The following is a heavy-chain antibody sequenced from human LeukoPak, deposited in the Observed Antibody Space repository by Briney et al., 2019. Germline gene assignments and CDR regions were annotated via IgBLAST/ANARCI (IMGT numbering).Heavy chain of an antibody. CDR2: ISAYNGNT. V-gene: IGHV1-18*01. CDR3: ATHISLYGVVLFDY. D-gene: IGHD4-17*01. CDR1: GGTFSSYG. Sequence: ASVKVSCKASGGTFSSYGISWVRQAPGQGLEWMGWISAYNGNTNYAQKLQGRVTMTTDTSTSTAYMELRSLRSDDTAVYYCATHISLYGVVLFDYWGQGTLVTVSS. J-gene: IGHJ4*02.